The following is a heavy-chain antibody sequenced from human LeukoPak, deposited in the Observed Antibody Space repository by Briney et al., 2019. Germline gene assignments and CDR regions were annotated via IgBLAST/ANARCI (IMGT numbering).Heavy chain of an antibody. CDR3: ARRTGGTKDY. D-gene: IGHD7-27*01. CDR2: IYNGGST. V-gene: IGHV3-53*01. Sequence: GGSLRLSCAASGFTVSSTYMNWVRQAPGRGLEWVSVIYNGGSTSYADSVKGRFTISRDNSKNTLYLQMNSLRAEDTAVYYCARRTGGTKDYWGQGTQVTVSS. J-gene: IGHJ4*02. CDR1: GFTVSSTY.